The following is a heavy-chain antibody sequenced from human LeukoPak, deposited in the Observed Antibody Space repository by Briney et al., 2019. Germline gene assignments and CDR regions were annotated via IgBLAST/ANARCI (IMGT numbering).Heavy chain of an antibody. CDR2: VYYGGTT. D-gene: IGHD1-26*01. CDR1: SDYISTYY. J-gene: IGHJ4*02. CDR3: ARRAHSASSSWGNYFDY. Sequence: SATLSLSCTVSSDYISTYYWSWLRQPPGKGLEWIGYVYYGGTTDYNPSLKSRVTILEDTSRKQFSLNLDSVTAADTAVYYCARRAHSASSSWGNYFDYWGQGILVTVSS. V-gene: IGHV4-59*01.